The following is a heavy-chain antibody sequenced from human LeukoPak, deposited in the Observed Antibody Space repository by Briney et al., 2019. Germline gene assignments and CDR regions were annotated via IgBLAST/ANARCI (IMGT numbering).Heavy chain of an antibody. CDR1: GASISSGSYY. Sequence: PSETLSLTCTVSGASISSGSYYWNWIRQPAGKGLEWIGRIFASGSTNYNPSLKSRVAISLDTSKNQLSLKLYSMTAADMAVYYCARGTYYGDSDYWGQGTLVTVSS. CDR3: ARGTYYGDSDY. J-gene: IGHJ4*02. CDR2: IFASGST. V-gene: IGHV4-61*02. D-gene: IGHD4-17*01.